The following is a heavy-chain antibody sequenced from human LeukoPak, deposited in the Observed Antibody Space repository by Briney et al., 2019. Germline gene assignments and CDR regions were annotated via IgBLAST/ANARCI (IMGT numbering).Heavy chain of an antibody. CDR2: IYYSGST. CDR1: GGSISSYY. D-gene: IGHD3-10*01. V-gene: IGHV4-59*01. Sequence: SETLSLTCTVSGGSISSYYWSWIRQPPGKGLEWIGYIYYSGSTNYNPSLKSRVTISVDTSKNQFSLKLSSVIAADTAVYYCARAKYYYGSGSYGYFDYWGQGTLVTVSS. CDR3: ARAKYYYGSGSYGYFDY. J-gene: IGHJ4*02.